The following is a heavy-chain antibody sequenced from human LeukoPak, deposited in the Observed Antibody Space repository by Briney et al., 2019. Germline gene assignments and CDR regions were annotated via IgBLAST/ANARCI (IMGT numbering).Heavy chain of an antibody. CDR1: GFSFSNYG. J-gene: IGHJ4*02. Sequence: GSLRLSCAASGFSFSNYGMHCVRQAPGKGLEWVAYIRYDGSQKYYGDSVKGRFTISRDNSKNTVYLQMNSLRDEDTAVYYCARDLLSLPHKYFDSWGQGTLVTVSS. V-gene: IGHV3-30*02. CDR3: ARDLLSLPHKYFDS. D-gene: IGHD3-16*01. CDR2: IRYDGSQK.